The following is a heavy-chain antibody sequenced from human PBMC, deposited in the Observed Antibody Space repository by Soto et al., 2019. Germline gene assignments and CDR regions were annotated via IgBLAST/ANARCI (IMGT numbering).Heavy chain of an antibody. CDR3: ARESPTYYYDSSGYYYNYYGMDV. Sequence: SETLSLTCTVSGGSISSYYWSWIRQPPGKGLEWIGYIYYSGSTNYNPSLKSRVTISVDTSKNQFSLKLSSVTAADTAVYYCARESPTYYYDSSGYYYNYYGMDVWGQGTTVNVSS. CDR1: GGSISSYY. J-gene: IGHJ6*02. D-gene: IGHD3-22*01. V-gene: IGHV4-59*01. CDR2: IYYSGST.